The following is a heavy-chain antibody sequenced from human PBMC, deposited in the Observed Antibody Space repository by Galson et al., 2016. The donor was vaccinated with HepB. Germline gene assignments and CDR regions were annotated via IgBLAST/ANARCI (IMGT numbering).Heavy chain of an antibody. CDR2: ARSYTT. D-gene: IGHD6-13*01. J-gene: IGHJ4*02. CDR3: AKIDPSTWRDS. Sequence: ARSYTTDYAASVRGRFTISRDNSKNSVYLQMNSLEIEDTAVYYCAKIDPSTWRDSWGQGTLVTVSS. V-gene: IGHV3-72*01.